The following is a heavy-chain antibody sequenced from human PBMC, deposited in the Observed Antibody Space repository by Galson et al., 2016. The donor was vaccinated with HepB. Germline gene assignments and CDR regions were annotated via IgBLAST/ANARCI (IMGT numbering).Heavy chain of an antibody. J-gene: IGHJ4*02. D-gene: IGHD3-3*01. V-gene: IGHV1-3*01. CDR2: INAGNGNT. CDR1: GYTFTDYA. Sequence: SVKVSCKASGYTFTDYAIHWVRQAPGQRLEWMGWINAGNGNTRYSQKFQGTVSITRDTSASTAYMELSSLRHEDTAVYYCAKDDFWSGYFDYWGQGTLVTVSS. CDR3: AKDDFWSGYFDY.